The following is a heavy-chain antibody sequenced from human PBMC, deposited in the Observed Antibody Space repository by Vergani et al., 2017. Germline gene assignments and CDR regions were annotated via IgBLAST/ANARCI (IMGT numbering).Heavy chain of an antibody. J-gene: IGHJ4*02. CDR2: ISYDGSHK. D-gene: IGHD6-19*01. Sequence: QVQLVESGGGVVQPGRSLRLSCAASGFTFSSSAMHWVRQAPGKGLEWVAVISYDGSHKYYADSVKGRFTISRDNSKYTLYLQMNSLRAEDTAVYYCAKVRSGWDFDYWGQGTLVTVSS. CDR1: GFTFSSSA. CDR3: AKVRSGWDFDY. V-gene: IGHV3-30*04.